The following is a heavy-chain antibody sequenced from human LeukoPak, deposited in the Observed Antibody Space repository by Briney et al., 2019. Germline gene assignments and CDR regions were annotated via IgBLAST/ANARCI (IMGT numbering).Heavy chain of an antibody. D-gene: IGHD1-26*01. CDR1: GGSVSSGSYY. V-gene: IGHV4-61*01. CDR2: IYYSGST. CDR3: ARDIVGATGFDY. J-gene: IGHJ4*02. Sequence: SETLSLTCTVSGGSVSSGSYYWSWIRQPPGKGLEWIGYIYYSGSTNYNPSLKSRVTISVDTSKNQFSLRLSSVTAADTAVYYCARDIVGATGFDYWGQGTLVTVSS.